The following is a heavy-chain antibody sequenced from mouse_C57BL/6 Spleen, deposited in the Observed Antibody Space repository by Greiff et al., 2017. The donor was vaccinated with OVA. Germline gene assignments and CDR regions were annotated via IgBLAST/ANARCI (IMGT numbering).Heavy chain of an antibody. CDR2: INPYNGDT. J-gene: IGHJ1*03. D-gene: IGHD2-5*01. CDR3: ARHYSNWYFDV. V-gene: IGHV1-20*01. Sequence: DVKLVESGPELVKPGDSVKISCKASGYSFTGYFMNWVMQSHGKSLEWIGRINPYNGDTFYNQKFKGKATLTVDKSSSTAHMELRSLTSEDSAVYYCARHYSNWYFDVWGTGTTVTVSS. CDR1: GYSFTGYF.